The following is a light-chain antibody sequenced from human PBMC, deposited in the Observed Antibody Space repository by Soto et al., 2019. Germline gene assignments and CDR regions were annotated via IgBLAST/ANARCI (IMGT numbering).Light chain of an antibody. Sequence: DIQMTQSPSTLSASVGDRVTITCRASQSISSWLAWYQQKPGKAPKLLIYKASSLESGVPSRFSCSGSGTEFTLTISSLQPDDFATYYCQQYNSYPGTFGQGTKLEIK. J-gene: IGKJ2*01. CDR1: QSISSW. V-gene: IGKV1-5*03. CDR3: QQYNSYPGT. CDR2: KAS.